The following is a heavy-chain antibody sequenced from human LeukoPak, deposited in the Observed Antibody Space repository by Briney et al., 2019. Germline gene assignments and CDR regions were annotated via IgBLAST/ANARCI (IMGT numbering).Heavy chain of an antibody. D-gene: IGHD3-9*01. CDR3: ARITRSDYHFLTGLPLYYYFGMDV. CDR2: IIPIFGTA. CDR1: GGTFSSYA. J-gene: IGHJ6*04. V-gene: IGHV1-69*06. Sequence: SVKVSCKASGGTFSSYAISWVRQAPGQGLEWMGGIIPIFGTANYAQKFQGRVTITADKSTSTAYMELSSLRSEDTAVYYCARITRSDYHFLTGLPLYYYFGMDVWGKGTTVTVSS.